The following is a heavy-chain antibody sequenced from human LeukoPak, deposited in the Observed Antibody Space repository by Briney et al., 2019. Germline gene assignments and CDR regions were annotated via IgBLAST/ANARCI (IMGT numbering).Heavy chain of an antibody. CDR3: ASFGYDILTGLSYFQH. J-gene: IGHJ1*01. CDR1: GGSISSYY. D-gene: IGHD3-9*01. Sequence: SETLSLTCTVSGGSISSYYWSWLRQPPGKGLEWLGEIYHTGSSNYNPSLKSRVTISLDTSKNQFSLKLNSVTAADTAVYYCASFGYDILTGLSYFQHWGQGTLVTVSS. CDR2: IYHTGSS. V-gene: IGHV4-34*01.